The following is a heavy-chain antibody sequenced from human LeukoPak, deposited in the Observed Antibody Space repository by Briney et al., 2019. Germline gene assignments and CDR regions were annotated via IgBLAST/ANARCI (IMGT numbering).Heavy chain of an antibody. D-gene: IGHD3-10*01. Sequence: GGSLRLSCAASGFTFSSYWMSWVRQAPGKGLEWVANIKQDGSEKYYVDSVKGRFTISRDNAKNSLDLQMNSLRAEDTAVYYCARVYGSGSYYYWGQGTLVTVSS. V-gene: IGHV3-7*01. J-gene: IGHJ4*02. CDR3: ARVYGSGSYYY. CDR1: GFTFSSYW. CDR2: IKQDGSEK.